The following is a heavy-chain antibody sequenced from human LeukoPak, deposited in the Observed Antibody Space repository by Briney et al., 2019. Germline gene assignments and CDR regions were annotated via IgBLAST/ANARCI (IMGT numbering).Heavy chain of an antibody. Sequence: GGSLRLSCAASGFTFSSHAMHWVRQAPGKGLDWVAVISYHGGHNYHADSVKGRFTISRDNSKSTLYLEMNSLRPDDTAVYFCARDTDFGDYSGGPLDYWGQGAAVTVSS. CDR1: GFTFSSHA. CDR3: ARDTDFGDYSGGPLDY. J-gene: IGHJ4*02. D-gene: IGHD4-17*01. CDR2: ISYHGGHN. V-gene: IGHV3-30-3*01.